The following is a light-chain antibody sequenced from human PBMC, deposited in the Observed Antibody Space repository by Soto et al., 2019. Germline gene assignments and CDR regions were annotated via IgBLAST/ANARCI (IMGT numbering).Light chain of an antibody. V-gene: IGKV1-5*01. CDR3: QKSTLFPRT. CDR1: QSISKW. CDR2: DAS. J-gene: IGKJ1*01. Sequence: DIEMTQSPSTLSASVGDRVVITCRASQSISKWLAWYQQKPGKAPKFLIYDASTLESGVPSRFSGRGSGTEFTLTISSLQPEDFAILCSQKSTLFPRTFGQGTKVDIK.